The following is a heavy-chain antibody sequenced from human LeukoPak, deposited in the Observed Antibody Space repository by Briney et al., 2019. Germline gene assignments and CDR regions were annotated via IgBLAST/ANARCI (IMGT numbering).Heavy chain of an antibody. Sequence: SETLSLTCTVSGGSISSSGYYWGWIRQPPGKGLEWIARIYYSGSTYYNPSLKSRVTISVDTSKNQLSLKLSSLTAADTAVYYCARHEYSGSYYGLSWFDPWGQGTLVTVSS. CDR2: IYYSGST. CDR3: ARHEYSGSYYGLSWFDP. J-gene: IGHJ5*02. CDR1: GGSISSSGYY. D-gene: IGHD1-26*01. V-gene: IGHV4-39*01.